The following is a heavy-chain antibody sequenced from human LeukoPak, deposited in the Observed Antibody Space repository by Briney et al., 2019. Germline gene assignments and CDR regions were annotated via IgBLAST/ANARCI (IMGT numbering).Heavy chain of an antibody. CDR2: INQDGSEK. Sequence: PGGSLSLSCEASGFTLNYYWMSWVRQAPGKGLGWVANINQDGSEKYFVDSVKGRFTISRDNAQNSVFLQMDSLRVDDTAVYYCATWVSQYYFDHWGQGTHVTVSS. V-gene: IGHV3-7*01. J-gene: IGHJ4*02. CDR1: GFTLNYYW. CDR3: ATWVSQYYFDH. D-gene: IGHD2-21*01.